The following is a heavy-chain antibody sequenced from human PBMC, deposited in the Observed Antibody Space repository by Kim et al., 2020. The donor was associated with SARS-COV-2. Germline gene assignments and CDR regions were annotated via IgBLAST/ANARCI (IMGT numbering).Heavy chain of an antibody. Sequence: VKGRLTITRDNAKNSLYLQMNSLRDEDTAVYYCARDKYCSGGSCYVYFQHWGQGTLVTVSS. J-gene: IGHJ1*01. V-gene: IGHV3-21*01. CDR3: ARDKYCSGGSCYVYFQH. D-gene: IGHD2-15*01.